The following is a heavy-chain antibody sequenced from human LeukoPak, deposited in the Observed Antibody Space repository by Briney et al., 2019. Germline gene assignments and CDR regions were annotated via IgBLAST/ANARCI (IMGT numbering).Heavy chain of an antibody. J-gene: IGHJ6*02. CDR1: GFSFSSYG. Sequence: GGSLRLSCAASGFSFSSYGMHWVRQAPGKGLEWVAVISYDGSDKYYADSVKGRFTISRDNSENTLYLQMSSLRAEDTAVYYCAKGSRPYYYYYAMDVWGQGTTVTVSS. CDR2: ISYDGSDK. CDR3: AKGSRPYYYYYAMDV. V-gene: IGHV3-30*18.